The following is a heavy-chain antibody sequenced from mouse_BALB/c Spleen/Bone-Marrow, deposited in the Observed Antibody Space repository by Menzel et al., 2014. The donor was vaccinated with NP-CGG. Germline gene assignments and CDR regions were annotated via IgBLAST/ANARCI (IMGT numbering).Heavy chain of an antibody. J-gene: IGHJ2*01. CDR2: IDPANGNT. CDR1: GFNIKDTY. V-gene: IGHV14-3*02. CDR3: ASYVYGYYFDY. D-gene: IGHD2-2*01. Sequence: VQLQQSGAELVKPGASVKLSCTASGFNIKDTYMQWVKQRPEQGLEWIGRIDPANGNTKYDPKFQGKASITADTSTNTAYLQLSSQTSEDTAVYYCASYVYGYYFDYWGQGTTLTVSS.